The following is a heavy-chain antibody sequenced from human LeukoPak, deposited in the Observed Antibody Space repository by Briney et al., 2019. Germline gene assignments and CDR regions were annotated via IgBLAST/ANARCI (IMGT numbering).Heavy chain of an antibody. V-gene: IGHV1-69*13. Sequence: SVKVSCKASGGTFSSYAISWVRQAPGQGLEWMGGIIPIFGTANHAQKFQGRVTITADESTSTAYMELSSLRSEDTAVYYCARGFIFGVVTYYYYGMDVWGQGTTVTVSS. CDR1: GGTFSSYA. D-gene: IGHD3-3*02. CDR2: IIPIFGTA. CDR3: ARGFIFGVVTYYYYGMDV. J-gene: IGHJ6*02.